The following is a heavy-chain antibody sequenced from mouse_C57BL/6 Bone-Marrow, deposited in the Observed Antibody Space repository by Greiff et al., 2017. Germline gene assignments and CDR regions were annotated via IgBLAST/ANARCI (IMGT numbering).Heavy chain of an antibody. CDR2: IHPNSGST. V-gene: IGHV1-64*01. Sequence: VQLQQPGAELVKPGASVKLSCKASGYTFTSYWMHWVKQRPGQGLEWIGMIHPNSGSTNYNEKFKSKATLTVDKSSSTAYMQLSSLTSEDSAVYYCARFAVTTRGFDYWGQGTTLTVSS. D-gene: IGHD2-12*01. CDR1: GYTFTSYW. CDR3: ARFAVTTRGFDY. J-gene: IGHJ2*01.